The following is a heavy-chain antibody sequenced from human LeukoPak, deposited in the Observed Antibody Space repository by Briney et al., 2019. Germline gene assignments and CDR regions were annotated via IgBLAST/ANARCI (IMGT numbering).Heavy chain of an antibody. CDR1: GFTFSSYG. CDR2: ISYDGSNK. V-gene: IGHV3-30*18. CDR3: AKGRTGTPPSVDY. Sequence: PGGSLRLSCAASGFTFSSYGMHWVRQAPGKGLEWVAVISYDGSNKYYADSVKGRFTISRDNSKNTPYLQMNSLRAQDTAVYYCAKGRTGTPPSVDYWGQGTLVTVSS. J-gene: IGHJ4*02. D-gene: IGHD1-7*01.